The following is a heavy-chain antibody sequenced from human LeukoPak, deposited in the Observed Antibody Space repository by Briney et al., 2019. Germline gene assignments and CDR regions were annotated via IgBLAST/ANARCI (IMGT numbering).Heavy chain of an antibody. D-gene: IGHD1-7*01. Sequence: TGGSLRLSCAASGFTFSNYGMPWVRQAPGKGLEWVAVIWYEGTNKYYADSVKGRFTISRDNSKNTLYLQMDSLRAEDTAMYYCARQGGLGNYATGSWFDPWGQGTLVTVSS. CDR1: GFTFSNYG. V-gene: IGHV3-33*08. J-gene: IGHJ5*02. CDR2: IWYEGTNK. CDR3: ARQGGLGNYATGSWFDP.